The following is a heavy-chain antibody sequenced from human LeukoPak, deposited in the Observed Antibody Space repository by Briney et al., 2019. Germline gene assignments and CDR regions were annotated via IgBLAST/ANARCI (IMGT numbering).Heavy chain of an antibody. CDR3: ARGGRITIFGVVIIDFDY. V-gene: IGHV1-2*02. J-gene: IGHJ4*02. CDR1: GYTFTGYY. CDR2: INPNSGGT. Sequence: ASVKVSCKASGYTFTGYYMHWVRQAPGQGPEWMGWINPNSGGTNYAQKFQGRVTMTRDTSISTAYMELSRLRSDDTAVYYCARGGRITIFGVVIIDFDYWGQGTLVTVSS. D-gene: IGHD3-3*01.